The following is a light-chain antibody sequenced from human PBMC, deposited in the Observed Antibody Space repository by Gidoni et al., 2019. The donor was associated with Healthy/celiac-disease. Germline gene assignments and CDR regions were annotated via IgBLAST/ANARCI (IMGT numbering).Light chain of an antibody. J-gene: IGLJ1*01. V-gene: IGLV2-11*01. CDR1: SSDVGGYNY. Sequence: QSALTQPRSVPGSPGQSVTISCTGTSSDVGGYNYVSWYQQHPGKAPKLMIYDVSKRPSGVPDRFSGSKSGNTASLTISGLQAEDEADYYCCSYAGSYTSHYVFGTGTKVTVL. CDR3: CSYAGSYTSHYV. CDR2: DVS.